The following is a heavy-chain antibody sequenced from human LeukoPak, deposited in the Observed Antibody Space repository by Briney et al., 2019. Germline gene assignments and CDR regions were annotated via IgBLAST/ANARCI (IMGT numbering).Heavy chain of an antibody. Sequence: GASVKVSCKASGGTFSGYAISWVRQAPGQGLEWMGGIIPIFGTANYAQKFQGRVTITADESTSTAYMELSSLRSEDTAVYYCAREGWQQLASRGTYYYYGMDVWGQGTTVTVSS. D-gene: IGHD6-13*01. CDR3: AREGWQQLASRGTYYYYGMDV. CDR1: GGTFSGYA. V-gene: IGHV1-69*13. J-gene: IGHJ6*02. CDR2: IIPIFGTA.